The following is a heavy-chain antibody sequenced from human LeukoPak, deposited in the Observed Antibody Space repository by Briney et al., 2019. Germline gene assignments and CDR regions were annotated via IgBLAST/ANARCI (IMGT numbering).Heavy chain of an antibody. J-gene: IGHJ3*02. V-gene: IGHV1-18*01. CDR3: ARDQYCSGGSCYSGDDAFDI. D-gene: IGHD2-15*01. CDR1: GYTFTSYG. CDR2: ISAYNGNT. Sequence: ASVKVSCKASGYTFTSYGISWVRQAPGQGLEWMGWISAYNGNTNYAQKLQGRVTMTTDTSTSTAYMELRSLRSDDTAVYYCARDQYCSGGSCYSGDDAFDIWGQGTMVTVSS.